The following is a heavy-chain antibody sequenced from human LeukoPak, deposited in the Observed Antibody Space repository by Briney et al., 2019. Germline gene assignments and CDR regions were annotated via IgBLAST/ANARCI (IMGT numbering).Heavy chain of an antibody. V-gene: IGHV3-23*01. CDR2: ISGSGGST. Sequence: GGSLRLSCAASGFTFSSYAMSWVRQAPGKGLEWVSGISGSGGSTYYADPVKGRSTISRDNSKNTLYLQMNSLRAEDTAVYCCAKDRAPGVVDATHGVDYWGKGTLVTVST. CDR3: AKDRAPGVVDATHGVDY. D-gene: IGHD2-15*01. J-gene: IGHJ4*02. CDR1: GFTFSSYA.